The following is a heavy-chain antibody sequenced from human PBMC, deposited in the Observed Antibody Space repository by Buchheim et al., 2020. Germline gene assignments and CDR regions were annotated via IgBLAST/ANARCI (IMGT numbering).Heavy chain of an antibody. CDR1: GFIFRNYW. Sequence: EVQLVESGGGLVQSGGSLRLSCTASGFIFRNYWMNWVRQAPGKGLEWVASINDDGSGKYYVDSVKGRFTISRENGESSLSLQMNSLRAEDSAIYYCASVVAGYWGQGTL. V-gene: IGHV3-7*01. CDR3: ASVVAGY. CDR2: INDDGSGK. J-gene: IGHJ4*02. D-gene: IGHD2-21*01.